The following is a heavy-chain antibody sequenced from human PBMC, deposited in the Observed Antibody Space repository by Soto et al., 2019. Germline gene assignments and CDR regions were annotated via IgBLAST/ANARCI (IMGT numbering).Heavy chain of an antibody. V-gene: IGHV2-5*01. CDR2: VHWNDDK. CDR3: AQRRRGDTRPNYNGLDV. J-gene: IGHJ6*01. Sequence: QITLKEAGPTLVKPTQTLTLTFTFSGFSLSTTGEGVFWIRQPPGTAPEWLALVHWNDDKRYSPALRPRLTIRKDTSRHQVVLSVTNVDPVDTGPSYRAQRRRGDTRPNYNGLDVWGQGTTVIVS. D-gene: IGHD5-18*01. CDR1: GFSLSTTGEG.